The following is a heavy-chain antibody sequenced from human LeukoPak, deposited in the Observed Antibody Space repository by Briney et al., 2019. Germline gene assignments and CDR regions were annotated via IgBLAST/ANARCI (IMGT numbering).Heavy chain of an antibody. Sequence: SETLSLTCTVSGGSISSSSYYWGWIRQPPEKGLEWTGSIYYSGTTYYNPSLKSRVTISVDTSKNQFSLKLSSVTAADTAVYYCARELRLYHAFDIWGQGTMVTVSS. CDR1: GGSISSSSYY. CDR2: IYYSGTT. D-gene: IGHD3-16*01. V-gene: IGHV4-39*07. CDR3: ARELRLYHAFDI. J-gene: IGHJ3*02.